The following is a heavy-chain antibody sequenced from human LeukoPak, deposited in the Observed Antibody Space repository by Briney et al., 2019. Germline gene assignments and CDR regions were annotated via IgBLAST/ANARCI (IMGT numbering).Heavy chain of an antibody. J-gene: IGHJ4*02. D-gene: IGHD2-2*01. CDR2: IYYDGSDK. CDR1: GFTFNSYG. CDR3: ARGGLTAAAIDY. V-gene: IGHV3-33*01. Sequence: GRSLRLSCAASGFTFNSYGMHWVRQAPGKGLEWLAVIYYDGSDKFYGDSVKGRFTISRDNSKNTLYLQMNSPRAEDTAVYYCARGGLTAAAIDYWGQGTLVTVSS.